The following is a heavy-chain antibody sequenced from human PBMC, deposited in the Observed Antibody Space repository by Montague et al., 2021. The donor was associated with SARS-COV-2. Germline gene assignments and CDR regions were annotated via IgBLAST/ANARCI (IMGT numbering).Heavy chain of an antibody. D-gene: IGHD2/OR15-2a*01. J-gene: IGHJ4*01. CDR2: IYTNGDT. Sequence: SETLSLTCTASGASMSDYHWSWIRQPAGKALEWIGRIYTNGDTTXXPSXRGRLTMSVDTSERQFSLKMTSVSAADTAIYYCARGSEYYYHPFDYWGHGNLVTVSS. V-gene: IGHV4-4*07. CDR1: GASMSDYH. CDR3: ARGSEYYYHPFDY.